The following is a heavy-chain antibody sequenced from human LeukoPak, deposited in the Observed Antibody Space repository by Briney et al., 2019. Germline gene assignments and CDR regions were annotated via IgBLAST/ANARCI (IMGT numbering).Heavy chain of an antibody. CDR2: INHSGST. J-gene: IGHJ6*03. V-gene: IGHV4-34*01. CDR1: GGSFSSYY. CDR3: ARGTLWFGELFSLPSYYYYYMDV. Sequence: SETLSLTCAVYGGSFSSYYWSWIRQPPGKGLEWIGEINHSGSTNYNPSLKSRVTISVDTSKNQFSLKLSSVTAADTAVYYCARGTLWFGELFSLPSYYYYYMDVWGKGTTVTVSS. D-gene: IGHD3-10*01.